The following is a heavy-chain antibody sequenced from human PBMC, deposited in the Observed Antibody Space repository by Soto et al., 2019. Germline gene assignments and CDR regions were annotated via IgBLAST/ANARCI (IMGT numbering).Heavy chain of an antibody. CDR1: GFTFSDHY. V-gene: IGHV3-72*01. J-gene: IGHJ4*02. D-gene: IGHD2-8*01. Sequence: EVQLVESGGGLVQPGGSLRLSCAASGFTFSDHYMDWVRQAPGKGLEWVGRSRNKANSYTTEYAASVKGRFTISRDDSKISLFLQINCLKIEDTAVYYCARSITQGVGVTHFDHWGQGTLVTVSS. CDR3: ARSITQGVGVTHFDH. CDR2: SRNKANSYTT.